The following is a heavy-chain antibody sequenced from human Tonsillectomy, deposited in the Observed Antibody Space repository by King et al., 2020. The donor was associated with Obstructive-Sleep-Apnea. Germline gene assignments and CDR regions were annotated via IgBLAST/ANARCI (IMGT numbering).Heavy chain of an antibody. CDR2: IYPHDSDI. J-gene: IGHJ5*02. CDR1: GYTFTSYW. D-gene: IGHD1-1*01. Sequence: VQLVESGAEVKKPGESLKISCKGSGYTFTSYWIGWVRQMPGKGLEFMGIIYPHDSDIRYSPSFQGQVTISVDKSISTAYLQWSSLKASDTAIYYCARLPMRTGWFDPWGQGTLVTVSS. CDR3: ARLPMRTGWFDP. V-gene: IGHV5-51*01.